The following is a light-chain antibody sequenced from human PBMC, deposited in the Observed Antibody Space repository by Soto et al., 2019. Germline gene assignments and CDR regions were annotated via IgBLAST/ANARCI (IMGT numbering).Light chain of an antibody. CDR1: NSDVGDYNY. J-gene: IGLJ1*01. CDR3: SSYTTSSAFYV. V-gene: IGLV2-14*03. CDR2: DVS. Sequence: QSVLTQPASVSGSPGQSVTISCTGTNSDVGDYNYVSWYQQHPGKAPKLMIYDVSNRPSGVSDRFSGSKSGNTASLTISGLQPEDEADYYCSSYTTSSAFYVFGTGTQLTVL.